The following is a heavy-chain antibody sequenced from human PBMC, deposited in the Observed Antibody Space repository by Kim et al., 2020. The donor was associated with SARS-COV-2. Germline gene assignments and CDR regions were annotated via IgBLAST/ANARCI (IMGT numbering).Heavy chain of an antibody. V-gene: IGHV4-4*02. CDR3: ASGGMGSGSKGKNYYYYYGKDA. J-gene: IGHJ6*02. Sequence: SETLSLTCAVSGGSISSSNWWSWVRQPPGKGLEWIEEIYHSGSTNYNPSLKSRVTISVDKSKNQFSLKLSSVTAADTAVYYCASGGMGSGSKGKNYYYYYGKDAWGQGTTVTVSS. D-gene: IGHD3-10*01. CDR1: GGSISSSNW. CDR2: IYHSGST.